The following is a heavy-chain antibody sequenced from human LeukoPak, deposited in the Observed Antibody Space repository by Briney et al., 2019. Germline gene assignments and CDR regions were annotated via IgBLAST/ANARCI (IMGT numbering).Heavy chain of an antibody. J-gene: IGHJ6*02. CDR1: GFTFSDYY. CDR2: ISGSGTPS. CDR3: ARGVYSHGSGRSYGMDV. Sequence: GGSLRLSCAASGFTFSDYYMSWIRQAPGKGLEWLSFISGSGTPSNYADSLKGRFTISRDNAKNSLYLQMNSLRAEDTAVYYCARGVYSHGSGRSYGMDVWGQGTTVTVSS. D-gene: IGHD3-10*01. V-gene: IGHV3-11*01.